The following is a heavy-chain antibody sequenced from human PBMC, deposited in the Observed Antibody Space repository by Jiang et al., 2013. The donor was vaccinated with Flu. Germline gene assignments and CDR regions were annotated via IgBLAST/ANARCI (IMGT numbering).Heavy chain of an antibody. D-gene: IGHD1-1*01. V-gene: IGHV1-46*01. Sequence: VESGADVKKPGASVRVSCKASGYRFTGFYIHWVRQIPGQGLEWLGVINPNGGGTSSTPKFQARITMTRDTSTSTVYMDLSGLRPDDTAVYYCARAALDPLSTGDFWGQGTLVTVSS. CDR1: GYRFTGFY. CDR3: ARAALDPLSTGDF. J-gene: IGHJ4*02. CDR2: INPNGGGT.